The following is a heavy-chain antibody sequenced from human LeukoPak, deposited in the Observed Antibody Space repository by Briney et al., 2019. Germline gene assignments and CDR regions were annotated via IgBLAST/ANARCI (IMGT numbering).Heavy chain of an antibody. CDR2: ISAYNGNT. J-gene: IGHJ5*02. D-gene: IGHD2-2*01. Sequence: ASVKVSCKASGYTFTGYYMHWVRQAPGQGLEWMGWISAYNGNTNYAQELQGRVTMTTDTSTSTAYMELRSLRSDDTAVYYCARNPRGVVPATREFDPWGQGTLVTVSS. CDR1: GYTFTGYY. CDR3: ARNPRGVVPATREFDP. V-gene: IGHV1-18*04.